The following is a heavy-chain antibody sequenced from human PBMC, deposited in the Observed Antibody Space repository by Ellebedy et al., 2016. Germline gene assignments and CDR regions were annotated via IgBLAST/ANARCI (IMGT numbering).Heavy chain of an antibody. D-gene: IGHD5-18*01. CDR2: IYYSGST. V-gene: IGHV4-59*01. Sequence: SETLSLXXTVSGGSISSYYWSWIRQPPGKGLEWIGYIYYSGSTNYNPSLKSRVTISVDTSKNQFSLKLSSVTAADTAVYYCARVGTAMGGTRTENFDYWGQGTLVTVSS. CDR3: ARVGTAMGGTRTENFDY. J-gene: IGHJ4*02. CDR1: GGSISSYY.